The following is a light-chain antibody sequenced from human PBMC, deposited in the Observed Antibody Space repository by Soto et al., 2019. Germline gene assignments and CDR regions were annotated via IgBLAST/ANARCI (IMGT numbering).Light chain of an antibody. V-gene: IGKV3-15*01. J-gene: IGKJ1*01. Sequence: TVLTQSPATLSVSPGERASLSCRASQSVSINLAWYQQKPGQAPKLLIYGASTRATGIPARFSGSGSGTEFTLTINSLQSEDFAVYYCQEYDNWPPEGTF. CDR2: GAS. CDR3: QEYDNWPPEGT. CDR1: QSVSIN.